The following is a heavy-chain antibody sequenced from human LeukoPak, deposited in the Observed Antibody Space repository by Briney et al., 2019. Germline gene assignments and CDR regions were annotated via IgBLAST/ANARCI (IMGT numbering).Heavy chain of an antibody. V-gene: IGHV4-61*02. CDR3: ARDPRDILTGYYAFDI. Sequence: PSQTLSLTCTVSGDSVNSGAYYWSWLRQPAGKGLEWIGRIYTSGSTNYNPSLKSRVTMSVDTSKNQFSLKLSSVTAADTAVYYCARDPRDILTGYYAFDIWGQGTMVTVSS. CDR2: IYTSGST. J-gene: IGHJ3*02. CDR1: GDSVNSGAYY. D-gene: IGHD3-9*01.